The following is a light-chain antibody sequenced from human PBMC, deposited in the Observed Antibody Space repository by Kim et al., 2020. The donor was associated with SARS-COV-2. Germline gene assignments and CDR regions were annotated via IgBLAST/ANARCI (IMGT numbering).Light chain of an antibody. Sequence: SPGERATLSCRASQTFSSNFLAWYQQKPGQTPRLLIYDTSSRATGIPARFSGSGSGTEFTLTISTLQSEDFAVYYCQQYSNWPLTFGQGTKVDIK. V-gene: IGKV3D-15*01. J-gene: IGKJ1*01. CDR1: QTFSSN. CDR2: DTS. CDR3: QQYSNWPLT.